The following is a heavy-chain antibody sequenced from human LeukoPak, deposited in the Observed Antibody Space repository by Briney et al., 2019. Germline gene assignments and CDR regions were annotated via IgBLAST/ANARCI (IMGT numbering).Heavy chain of an antibody. J-gene: IGHJ3*02. V-gene: IGHV4-59*08. CDR2: IYHSGST. CDR1: GGSIISYY. Sequence: SGTLSLTCTVSGGSIISYYWSWIRQPPGKGLEWIGYIYHSGSTYYNPSLKSRVTISVDRSKNQFSLKLSSVTAADTAVYYCARQSLTGARRAFDIWGQGTMVTVSS. CDR3: ARQSLTGARRAFDI. D-gene: IGHD7-27*01.